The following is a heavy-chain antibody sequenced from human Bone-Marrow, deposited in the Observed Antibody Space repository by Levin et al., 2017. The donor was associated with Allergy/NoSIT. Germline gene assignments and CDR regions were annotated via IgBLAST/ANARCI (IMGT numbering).Heavy chain of an antibody. CDR1: GFTFTRFA. CDR2: IYAGGNT. D-gene: IGHD6-6*01. J-gene: IGHJ4*02. Sequence: GESLKISCAASGFTFTRFALSWVRQAPGKGLEWVSVIYAGGNTYYADSVKGRFTLSRDNSKNTLYLQMNRLSAEDTAVYYCAGSERAPRPGYWGQGSLVTVSS. V-gene: IGHV3-53*01. CDR3: AGSERAPRPGY.